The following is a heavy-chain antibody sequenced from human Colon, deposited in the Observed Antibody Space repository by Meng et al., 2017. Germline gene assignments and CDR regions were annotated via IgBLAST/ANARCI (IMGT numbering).Heavy chain of an antibody. D-gene: IGHD3-22*01. CDR1: GGSVSSGSYY. J-gene: IGHJ4*02. CDR3: ARGASDYDFDY. V-gene: IGHV4-61*01. Sequence: QVQLQESGPGLVRPSETLSPTCTASGGSVSSGSYYWSWIRQPPGKGLEWIGYIYYSGSTNYNPSLKSRVTISVDTSKNQFSLKLSSVTAADTAVYYCARGASDYDFDYWGQGTLVTVSS. CDR2: IYYSGST.